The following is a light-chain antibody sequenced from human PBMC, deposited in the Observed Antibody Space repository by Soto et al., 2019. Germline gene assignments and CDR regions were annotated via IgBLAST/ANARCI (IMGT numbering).Light chain of an antibody. Sequence: QAVVTQVASVSGFPGQSISISCTGTSSDVGGYNYVSWYQLHPGRAPKLIIFDVSNRPSGVSNRFSGSKSGNTASLTISGLQAEDEADYYCSSYSSSIYVIFGGGTKLTVL. J-gene: IGLJ2*01. CDR1: SSDVGGYNY. CDR3: SSYSSSIYVI. V-gene: IGLV2-14*03. CDR2: DVS.